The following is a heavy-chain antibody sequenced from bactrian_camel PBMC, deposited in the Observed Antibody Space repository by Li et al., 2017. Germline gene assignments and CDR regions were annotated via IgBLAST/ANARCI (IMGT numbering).Heavy chain of an antibody. D-gene: IGHD7*01. CDR1: GFVFADSN. J-gene: IGHJ4*01. Sequence: HVQLVESGGGSVQAGETLRLSCTASGFVFADSNMAWYRQAPGNECELVSSRSSDDDDGTWHADSVKGRFSVSQDIAKNTLYLQMNALKPEDTAIYYCSNVFWGHFPGSPRGSGTQVTVS. V-gene: IGHV3S61*01. CDR2: RSSDDDDGT.